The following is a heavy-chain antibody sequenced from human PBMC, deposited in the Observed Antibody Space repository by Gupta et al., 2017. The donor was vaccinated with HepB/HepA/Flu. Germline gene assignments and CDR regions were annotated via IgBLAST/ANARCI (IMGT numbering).Heavy chain of an antibody. CDR3: ARDCSSDHPDAFDI. J-gene: IGHJ3*02. CDR1: GFPLSGYC. D-gene: IGHD2-21*01. CDR2: ISSSSSYI. Sequence: EVQLVESGGGLVKPGGSLRLSCAASGFPLSGYCLNWVRQAPGKGLEWVSSISSSSSYIYYADSVKGRFTISRDNAKNSLYLQMNSLRAEDTAVYYCARDCSSDHPDAFDIWGQGTMVTVSS. V-gene: IGHV3-21*01.